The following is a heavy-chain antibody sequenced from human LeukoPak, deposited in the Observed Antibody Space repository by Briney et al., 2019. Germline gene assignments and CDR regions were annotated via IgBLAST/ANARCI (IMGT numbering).Heavy chain of an antibody. CDR1: GFTFSSYG. D-gene: IGHD5-12*01. V-gene: IGHV3-30*03. CDR3: ARAPDIVATSYYYYYYMDV. J-gene: IGHJ6*03. CDR2: ISYDGSSK. Sequence: GGSLRLSCAASGFTFSSYGMHWVRQAPGKGLEWVAVISYDGSSKYYADSVKGRFTISRDNSKNTLYLQMNSLRAEDTAVYYCARAPDIVATSYYYYYYMDVWGKGTTVTVSS.